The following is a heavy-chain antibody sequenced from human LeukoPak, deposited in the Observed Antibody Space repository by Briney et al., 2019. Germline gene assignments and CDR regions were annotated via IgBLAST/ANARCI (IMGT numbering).Heavy chain of an antibody. CDR3: AKDKASYNILTGFHRYRGLIDY. J-gene: IGHJ4*02. D-gene: IGHD3-9*01. CDR2: ISSSGSTI. Sequence: GGSLRLSCAASGFTFSSYEMNWVRQAPGKGLEWVSYISSSGSTIYYADSVKGRFTISRDNAKNSLYLQMNSLRAEDTAVYYCAKDKASYNILTGFHRYRGLIDYWGQGTLVTVSS. V-gene: IGHV3-48*03. CDR1: GFTFSSYE.